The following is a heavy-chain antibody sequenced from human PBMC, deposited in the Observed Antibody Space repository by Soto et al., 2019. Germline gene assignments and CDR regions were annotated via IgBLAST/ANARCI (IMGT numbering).Heavy chain of an antibody. V-gene: IGHV4-4*07. CDR2: IYSSGTT. J-gene: IGHJ5*01. Sequence: QVQLQESGPGLVKPSETLSLTCTVSGGSIINYYWTWIRQPAGKGLEYIGRIYSSGTTNYNPSLKSRVTMSVDTSKNQFSLKLSSLTAADTAIYYCARQTTYSSSWYDYWGHGTLVTVSS. CDR3: ARQTTYSSSWYDY. CDR1: GGSIINYY. D-gene: IGHD6-13*01.